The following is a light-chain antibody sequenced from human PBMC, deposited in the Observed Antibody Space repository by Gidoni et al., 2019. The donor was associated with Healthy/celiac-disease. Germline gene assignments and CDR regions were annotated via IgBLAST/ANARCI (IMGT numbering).Light chain of an antibody. J-gene: IGKJ1*01. CDR3: QQYNSYSWT. CDR1: QSIRSW. V-gene: IGKV1-5*03. Sequence: DIQMTQSPSTLSASVGDRVTITCRASQSIRSWLAWYQQKPGKAPKLLIYTASSLESGVPSRFSGSGSGTEFTITISSLQPDDFATYYCQQYNSYSWTFGQGTKVEIK. CDR2: TAS.